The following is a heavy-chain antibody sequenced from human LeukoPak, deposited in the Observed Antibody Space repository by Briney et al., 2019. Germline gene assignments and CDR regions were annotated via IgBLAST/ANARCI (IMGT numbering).Heavy chain of an antibody. CDR3: ARGLVVPAAMGEFDY. D-gene: IGHD2-2*01. CDR2: ISAYNGNT. Sequence: ASVKVSCKASGYTFTSYGISWVRQAPGQGLEWMGWISAYNGNTNYAQKLQGRVTMTTDTSTNTAYMELRSLKSDDTAVYYCARGLVVPAAMGEFDYWGQGTLIAVSS. J-gene: IGHJ4*02. CDR1: GYTFTSYG. V-gene: IGHV1-18*01.